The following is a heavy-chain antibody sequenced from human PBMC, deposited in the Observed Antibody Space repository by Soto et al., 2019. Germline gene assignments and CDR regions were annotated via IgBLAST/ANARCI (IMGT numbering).Heavy chain of an antibody. D-gene: IGHD3-22*01. CDR1: GFTFSSYG. V-gene: IGHV3-33*01. J-gene: IGHJ4*02. Sequence: GGSLRLSCAASGFTFSSYGMNWVRQAPGKGLDWVAVIWYDGSNKYYAGSVKGRFTISRDNSKNTLYLQMNSLRAEDTAVYYCARDTTLYYYDSSGSLGFDYWGQGTLVTVSS. CDR3: ARDTTLYYYDSSGSLGFDY. CDR2: IWYDGSNK.